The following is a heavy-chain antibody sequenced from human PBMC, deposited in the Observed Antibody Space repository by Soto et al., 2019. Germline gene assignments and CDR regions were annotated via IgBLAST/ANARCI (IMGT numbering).Heavy chain of an antibody. CDR2: IDYSGST. D-gene: IGHD1-7*01. CDR1: TGSVSGSSHY. V-gene: IGHV4-61*01. CDR3: ARGGTSSRRAVAGYFHY. Sequence: SETLSLTCSVSTGSVSGSSHYWNWIRQTPGKGLEWIGYIDYSGSTNYNPSLKSRVTISVDTSKTQFSLKLSSVTAADTAVYYCARGGTSSRRAVAGYFHYWGQGTQVTVSS. J-gene: IGHJ1*01.